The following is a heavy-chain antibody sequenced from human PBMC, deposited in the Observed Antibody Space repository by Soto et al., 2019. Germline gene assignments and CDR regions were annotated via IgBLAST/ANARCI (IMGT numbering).Heavy chain of an antibody. CDR3: ARGVADTAMVDS. D-gene: IGHD5-18*01. Sequence: SETLSLTCTVSGGSIRSYYLTWIRQPPGKGLEWLGYIFYSGSTFYNPSLKSRVTISIHTSKSQFSLQLTSVTAADTAVYYCARGVADTAMVDSWGQGTLVTVSS. J-gene: IGHJ4*02. CDR2: IFYSGST. V-gene: IGHV4-59*01. CDR1: GGSIRSYY.